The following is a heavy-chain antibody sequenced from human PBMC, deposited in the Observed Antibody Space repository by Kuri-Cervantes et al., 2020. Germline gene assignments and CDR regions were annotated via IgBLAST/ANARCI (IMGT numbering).Heavy chain of an antibody. V-gene: IGHV3-7*01. Sequence: GGSLRLSCAASGFTFNSYWMSWVRQAPGKGLEWVANIKHDGSEKNYADSVKGRFSISRDNAKNSLYLQMNSLRAEDTAVYYCARAGKALDYWGQGTLVTVSS. CDR3: ARAGKALDY. J-gene: IGHJ4*02. D-gene: IGHD1-26*01. CDR1: GFTFNSYW. CDR2: IKHDGSEK.